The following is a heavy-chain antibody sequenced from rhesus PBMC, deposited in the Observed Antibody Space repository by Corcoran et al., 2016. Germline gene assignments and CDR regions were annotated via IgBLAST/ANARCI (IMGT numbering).Heavy chain of an antibody. CDR2: ILPLVGIK. J-gene: IGHJ4*01. CDR1: GFTFGSYA. CDR3: ASSIAAAGPFDY. Sequence: QVQLVQSGAEVKKPVASVKVSCKASGFTFGSYALNWVRQAPGQELEWMVVILPLVGIKNYAEKLQGLVTITADTSTSTAYMELGSLRSEDTAVYYCASSIAAAGPFDYWGQGVLVTVSS. V-gene: IGHV1-198*02. D-gene: IGHD6S26*01.